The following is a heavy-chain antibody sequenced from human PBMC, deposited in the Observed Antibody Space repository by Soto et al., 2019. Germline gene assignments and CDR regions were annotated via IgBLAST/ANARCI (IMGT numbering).Heavy chain of an antibody. D-gene: IGHD5-18*01. CDR2: ISGSGGST. J-gene: IGHJ1*01. V-gene: IGHV3-23*01. CDR1: GFTFSSYA. CDR3: AKSSELWPDQPFQH. Sequence: GGSLRLSCAASGFTFSSYAMSWVRQAPGKGLEWVSAISGSGGSTYYADSVKGRFTISRDNSKNTLYLQMNSLRAEDTAVYYFAKSSELWPDQPFQHWGQGTLVTVSS.